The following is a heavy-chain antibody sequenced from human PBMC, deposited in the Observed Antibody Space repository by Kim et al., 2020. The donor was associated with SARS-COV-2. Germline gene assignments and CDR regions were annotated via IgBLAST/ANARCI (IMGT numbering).Heavy chain of an antibody. D-gene: IGHD3-22*01. J-gene: IGHJ4*02. V-gene: IGHV3-30*04. CDR2: ISYDGSNK. CDR3: ARDSHAPYYYDSSGYYYPGDD. Sequence: GGSLRLSCAASGFTFSSYAMHWVRQAPGKGLEWVAVISYDGSNKYYADSVKGRFTISRDNSKNTLYLQMNSLRAEDTAVYYCARDSHAPYYYDSSGYYYPGDDWGQGTLVTVSS. CDR1: GFTFSSYA.